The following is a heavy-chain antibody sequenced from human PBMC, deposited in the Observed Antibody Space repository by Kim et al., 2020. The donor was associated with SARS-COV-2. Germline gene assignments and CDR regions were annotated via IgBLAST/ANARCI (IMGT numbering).Heavy chain of an antibody. CDR2: ISGSGGST. CDR3: AKEFRFSSSWGGNWFDP. J-gene: IGHJ5*02. V-gene: IGHV3-23*01. D-gene: IGHD6-13*01. CDR1: GFTFSSYA. Sequence: GGSLRLSCAASGFTFSSYAMSWVRQAPGKGLEWVSAISGSGGSTYYADSVKGRFTISRDNSKNTLYLQMNSLRAEDTAVYYCAKEFRFSSSWGGNWFDPWGQGTLVTVSS.